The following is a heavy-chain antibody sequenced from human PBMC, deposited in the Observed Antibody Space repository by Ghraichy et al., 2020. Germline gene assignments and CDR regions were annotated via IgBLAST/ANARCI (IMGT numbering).Heavy chain of an antibody. Sequence: ASVKVSCKASGYPFSDYAISWVRQAPGQRLEWVGWISVHSGDTRYAEKFQGRVIMTTDTSTSTAYMELTSLGSDDTALYYCTRDRNHMGNWFRLGKGLDVWGQGTTVTVSS. CDR2: ISVHSGDT. D-gene: IGHD1-1*01. V-gene: IGHV1-18*01. CDR3: TRDRNHMGNWFRLGKGLDV. J-gene: IGHJ6*02. CDR1: GYPFSDYA.